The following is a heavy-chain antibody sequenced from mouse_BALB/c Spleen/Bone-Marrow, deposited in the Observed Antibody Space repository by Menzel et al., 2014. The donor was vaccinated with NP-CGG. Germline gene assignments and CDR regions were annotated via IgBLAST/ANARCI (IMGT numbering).Heavy chain of an antibody. D-gene: IGHD2-4*01. CDR2: IDPANGNT. Sequence: EVKLQESGAELVKPGASVRLSCTASGFNIKDTYMHWVKQRPGQGLEWIGRIDPANGNTKYDPKFQGKATITADTSSNTAYLQLSSLTSEDTAVYYCAKYGGLRYAMDYWGQGTSVTVSS. CDR1: GFNIKDTY. V-gene: IGHV14-3*02. J-gene: IGHJ4*01. CDR3: AKYGGLRYAMDY.